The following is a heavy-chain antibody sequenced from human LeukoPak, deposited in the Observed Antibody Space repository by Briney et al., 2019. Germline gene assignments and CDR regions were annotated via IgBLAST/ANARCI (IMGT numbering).Heavy chain of an antibody. V-gene: IGHV4-59*01. CDR2: IYYSGST. J-gene: IGHJ4*02. CDR1: GGSISSYY. CDR3: AREGYDFWSRYRYFDY. Sequence: SETLSLTCTVSGGSISSYYWSWIRQPAGKGLEWIGYIYYSGSTNYNPSLKSRVTISVDTSKNQFSLKLSSVTAADTAVYYCAREGYDFWSRYRYFDYWGQGTLVTVSS. D-gene: IGHD3-3*01.